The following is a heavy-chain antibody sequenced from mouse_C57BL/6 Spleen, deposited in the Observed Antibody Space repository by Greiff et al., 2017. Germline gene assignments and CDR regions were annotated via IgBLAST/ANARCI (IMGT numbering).Heavy chain of an antibody. CDR1: GYTFTSYW. CDR2: IHPNSGST. J-gene: IGHJ4*01. V-gene: IGHV1-64*01. Sequence: QVQLQQPGAELVKPGASVKLSCKASGYTFTSYWMHWVKQRPGQGLEWIGMIHPNSGSTNYNEKFKSKATLTVDKSSSTAYMQLSGLTSEDAAVYYCARRNGYAMDYWGQGTSVTVAS. CDR3: ARRNGYAMDY.